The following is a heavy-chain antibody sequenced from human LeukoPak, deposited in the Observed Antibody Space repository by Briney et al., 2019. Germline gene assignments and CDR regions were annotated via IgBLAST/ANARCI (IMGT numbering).Heavy chain of an antibody. CDR3: ARDLSGSYTFDY. CDR1: GFTLSSHN. Sequence: SGGSLRLSCAASGFTLSSHNMHWVRQAPGKGLEGGAFISYDGSSKYYADSFRGRFTISRDNSEKPLYLQMNSLRAEDTAVYYCARDLSGSYTFDYWGPGTLVTVSS. J-gene: IGHJ4*02. CDR2: ISYDGSSK. V-gene: IGHV3-30-3*01. D-gene: IGHD1-26*01.